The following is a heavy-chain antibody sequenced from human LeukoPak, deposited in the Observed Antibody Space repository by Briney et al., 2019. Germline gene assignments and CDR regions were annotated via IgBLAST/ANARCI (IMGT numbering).Heavy chain of an antibody. V-gene: IGHV3-53*01. Sequence: GGSLRLSCAASGFTVSSNYMGWVRQAPGKGLKWVSVIYGDGSSYYADSVKGRFTISRDNSKNTLHLQMNSLRAEDTAVYYCARDMGGYFDCWGQGTLVTVSS. CDR3: ARDMGGYFDC. D-gene: IGHD2-15*01. J-gene: IGHJ4*02. CDR2: IYGDGSS. CDR1: GFTVSSNY.